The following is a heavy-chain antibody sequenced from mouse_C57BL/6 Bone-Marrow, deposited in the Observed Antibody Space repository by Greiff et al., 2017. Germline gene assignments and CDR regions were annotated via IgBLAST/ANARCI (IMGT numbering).Heavy chain of an antibody. CDR2: INPYNGGT. CDR3: ARWGTTVVGWYCDV. J-gene: IGHJ1*03. D-gene: IGHD1-1*01. Sequence: EVKLVESGPVLVKPGASVKMSCKASGYTFTDYYMNWVKQSHGKSLEWIGVINPYNGGTSYNQKFKDKATLTADKSSSTAYMQLSSLTSEDSAVYYCARWGTTVVGWYCDVWGTGTTVTVSS. V-gene: IGHV1-19*01. CDR1: GYTFTDYY.